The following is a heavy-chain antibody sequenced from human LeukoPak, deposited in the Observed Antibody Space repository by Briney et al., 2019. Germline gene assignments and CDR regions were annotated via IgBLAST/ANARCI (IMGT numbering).Heavy chain of an antibody. CDR2: INHSGST. CDR1: GGSFSGYH. J-gene: IGHJ4*02. Sequence: SETLSLTCAVYGGSFSGYHWSWIRQPPGKGLEWIGEINHSGSTNYNPSLKSRVTISVDTSKNQFSLKLSSVTAADTAVYYCARGRYNWSYWGQETLVTVSS. CDR3: ARGRYNWSY. V-gene: IGHV4-34*01. D-gene: IGHD1-20*01.